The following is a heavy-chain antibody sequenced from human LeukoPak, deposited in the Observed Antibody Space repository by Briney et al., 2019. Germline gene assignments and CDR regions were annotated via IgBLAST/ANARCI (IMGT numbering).Heavy chain of an antibody. V-gene: IGHV1-2*06. CDR2: INPNSGGT. CDR3: AREGSPYYYGSSALWGYYYYYGMDV. CDR1: GYTFTGYY. J-gene: IGHJ6*02. D-gene: IGHD3-22*01. Sequence: ASVKVSCKASGYTFTGYYMHWVRQAPGQGLEWMGRINPNSGGTNYAQKFQGRVTMTRDTSISTAYMELSRLRSDDTAVYYCAREGSPYYYGSSALWGYYYYYGMDVWGQGTTVTVSS.